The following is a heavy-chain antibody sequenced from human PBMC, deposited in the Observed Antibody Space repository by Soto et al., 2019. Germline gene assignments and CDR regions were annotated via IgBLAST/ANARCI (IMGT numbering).Heavy chain of an antibody. D-gene: IGHD2-2*01. CDR3: ASFPDSLPAASSWVEYFQH. CDR2: IYYSGST. V-gene: IGHV4-59*01. J-gene: IGHJ1*01. Sequence: WIGYIYYSGSTNYNPSLKSRVTISVDTSKNQFSLKLSSVTAADTAVYYCASFPDSLPAASSWVEYFQHWGQGTLVTVSS.